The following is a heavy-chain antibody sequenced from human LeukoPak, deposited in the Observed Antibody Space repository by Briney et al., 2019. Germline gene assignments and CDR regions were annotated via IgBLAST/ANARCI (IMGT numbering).Heavy chain of an antibody. CDR1: GYTLTSYD. CDR3: ARGYYDILTGYYCFDY. Sequence: ASVKVSCKASGYTLTSYDINWVRQATGQGLEWMGWMNPNSGNTGYAQKFQGRVTITRNTSISTAYMELSSLRSEDTAVYYCARGYYDILTGYYCFDYWGQGTLVTVSS. D-gene: IGHD3-9*01. CDR2: MNPNSGNT. J-gene: IGHJ4*02. V-gene: IGHV1-8*03.